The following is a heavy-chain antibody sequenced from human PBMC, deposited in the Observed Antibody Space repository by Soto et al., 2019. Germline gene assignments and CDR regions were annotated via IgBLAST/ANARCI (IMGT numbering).Heavy chain of an antibody. J-gene: IGHJ6*02. D-gene: IGHD3-22*01. CDR3: ARDEYYYDSSGYYFEYGMDV. CDR1: GGTFSSYA. CDR2: IIPIFGTA. Sequence: SVKVSCKASGGTFSSYAISWVRQAPGQGLEWMGGIIPIFGTANYAQRFQGRVTITADESTSTAYMELSSLRSEDTAVYYCARDEYYYDSSGYYFEYGMDVWGQGTTVTVSS. V-gene: IGHV1-69*13.